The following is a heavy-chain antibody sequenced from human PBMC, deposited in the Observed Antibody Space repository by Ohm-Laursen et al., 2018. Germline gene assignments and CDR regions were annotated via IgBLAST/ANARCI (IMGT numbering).Heavy chain of an antibody. D-gene: IGHD3-22*01. CDR1: GFSLSTSGMC. J-gene: IGHJ4*02. Sequence: TQTLTLTSTFSGFSLSTSGMCVSWIRQPPGKALEWLARIDWDDDKYYSTSLKTRLTISKDTSKNQVVLTMTNMDPVDTATYYCVRIRHDTSGYLHDYWGQGTLVTVSS. V-gene: IGHV2-70*11. CDR2: IDWDDDK. CDR3: VRIRHDTSGYLHDY.